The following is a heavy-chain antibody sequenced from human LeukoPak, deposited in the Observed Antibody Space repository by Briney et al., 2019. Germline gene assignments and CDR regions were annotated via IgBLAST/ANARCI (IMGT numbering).Heavy chain of an antibody. CDR2: TYYRSKWYN. CDR1: GDSVSSKSAA. CDR3: ARSTRGSNYFGSGSYSASPKIYYYYYVDV. Sequence: SQTLSLTCAISGDSVSSKSAAWNWIRQSPSRGLEWLGRTYYRSKWYNEYALPVKSRITINPDTSKNQFSLQLNSATPEDTAVYYCARSTRGSNYFGSGSYSASPKIYYYYYVDVWGKGTTVTISS. D-gene: IGHD3-10*01. J-gene: IGHJ6*03. V-gene: IGHV6-1*01.